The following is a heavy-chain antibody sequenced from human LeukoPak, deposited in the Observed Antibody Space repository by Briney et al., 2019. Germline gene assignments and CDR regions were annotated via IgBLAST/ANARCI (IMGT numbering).Heavy chain of an antibody. J-gene: IGHJ5*02. D-gene: IGHD6-13*01. Sequence: SETLSLTCTVSGGSISSSSYYWGWIRQPPGKGLEGIGSIYYSGSTYYNPSLKRRATISVDTSKNQFSLKLSSGTATDTAVYYFARAARGTAAEWFDPWGQRTLVTVSS. CDR3: ARAARGTAAEWFDP. V-gene: IGHV4-39*01. CDR1: GGSISSSSYY. CDR2: IYYSGST.